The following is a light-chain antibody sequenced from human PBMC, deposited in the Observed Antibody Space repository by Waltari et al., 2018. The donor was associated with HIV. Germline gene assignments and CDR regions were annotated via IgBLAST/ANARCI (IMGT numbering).Light chain of an antibody. CDR1: SSDVGGYNL. V-gene: IGLV2-23*02. J-gene: IGLJ3*02. CDR3: CSYAGSSTWV. CDR2: EVT. Sequence: QSALTQPASVSGSPGQSITISCTGTSSDVGGYNLVSWYQQHPGKAPKLIIYEVTKRPSGGSNRFSASKSGNTASLTLSGLQAEDEAHYHCCSYAGSSTWVFGGGTNVIVL.